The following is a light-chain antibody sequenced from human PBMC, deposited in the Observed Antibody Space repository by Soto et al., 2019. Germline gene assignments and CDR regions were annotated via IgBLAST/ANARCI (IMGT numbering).Light chain of an antibody. CDR3: QQRSNWPT. J-gene: IGKJ3*01. Sequence: EIVLTQSPATLSLSPGERATLSCRASQSVSSYLAWYQQKPGQAPRLLIYDASNRATGIPARFSCSGSGTDFTLTISSLEPEGFAVYYCQQRSNWPTFGPGTKVDIK. V-gene: IGKV3-11*01. CDR1: QSVSSY. CDR2: DAS.